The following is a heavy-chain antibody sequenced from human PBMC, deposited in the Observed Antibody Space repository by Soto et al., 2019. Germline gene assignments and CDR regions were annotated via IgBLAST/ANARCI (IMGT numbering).Heavy chain of an antibody. V-gene: IGHV3-23*01. CDR3: AKRSGSWFDY. CDR1: GFSFSTND. CDR2: ISGRDDRT. J-gene: IGHJ5*01. Sequence: EVQLLASGGGLVQPGGSLRLSCAASGFSFSTNDMSWVRLAPGKGLEWVSGISGRDDRTNYADSVKGRFTISRDNSHNMLYLQMTSLRADDTAVYFCAKRSGSWFDYWGQGTLVTVAS.